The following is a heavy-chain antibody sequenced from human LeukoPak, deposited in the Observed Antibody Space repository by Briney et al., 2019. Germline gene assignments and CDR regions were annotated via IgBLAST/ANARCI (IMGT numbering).Heavy chain of an antibody. D-gene: IGHD5-18*01. CDR1: GGSFSGYY. CDR2: INHSGST. J-gene: IGHJ4*02. Sequence: SETLSLTCAVYGGSFSGYYWSWIRQPPGKGLEWIGEINHSGSTSYDPSLKSRVTISVDTSKNQFSLKLSSVTAADTAVYYCARARRGYSYGLGNWGQGTLVTVSS. CDR3: ARARRGYSYGLGN. V-gene: IGHV4-34*01.